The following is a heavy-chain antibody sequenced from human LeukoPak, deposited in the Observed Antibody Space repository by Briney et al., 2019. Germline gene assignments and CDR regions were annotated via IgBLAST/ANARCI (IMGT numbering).Heavy chain of an antibody. J-gene: IGHJ3*02. Sequence: ASVKVSCKASGYTFTSYAMHWVRQAPGQRLEWMGWINAGNGNTKYSQKFQGRVTITRDTSASTAYMELSSLRSEDTAVYYCARDSDSSSWHQARWGAFDIWAKGQWSPSLQ. CDR2: INAGNGNT. D-gene: IGHD6-13*01. CDR1: GYTFTSYA. V-gene: IGHV1-3*01. CDR3: ARDSDSSSWHQARWGAFDI.